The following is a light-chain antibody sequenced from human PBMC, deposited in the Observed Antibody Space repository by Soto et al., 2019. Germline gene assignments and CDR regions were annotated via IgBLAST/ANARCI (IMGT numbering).Light chain of an antibody. CDR3: QQRSNSVLT. CDR2: DAS. J-gene: IGKJ4*01. Sequence: EIVLTQSPATLSLSPGERATLSCRASQSVSSYLAWYQQKPGQAPRLLIYDASNRATGIPARFSGSGSGTDFTLTISSLEPEDFAVYYCQQRSNSVLTFGGGTKVDI. V-gene: IGKV3-11*01. CDR1: QSVSSY.